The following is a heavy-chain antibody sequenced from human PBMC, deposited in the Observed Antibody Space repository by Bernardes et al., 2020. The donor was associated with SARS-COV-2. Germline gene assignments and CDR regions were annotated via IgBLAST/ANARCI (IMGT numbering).Heavy chain of an antibody. CDR2: IYWDDDK. Sequence: SGPTLVKPTQTLTLTCTFSGFSLNTSGLGVGWIRQPPGKALEWLALIYWDDDKRYSPSLKNRLTITKDTSKNQVVLTMTNMDPVDTATYYCAHWFGMITRAWFDPWGQGTTVTVSS. J-gene: IGHJ5*01. CDR3: AHWFGMITRAWFDP. V-gene: IGHV2-5*02. D-gene: IGHD3-16*01. CDR1: GFSLNTSGLG.